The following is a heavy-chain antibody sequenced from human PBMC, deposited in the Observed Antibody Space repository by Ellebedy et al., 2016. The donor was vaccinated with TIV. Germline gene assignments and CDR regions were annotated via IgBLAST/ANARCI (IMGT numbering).Heavy chain of an antibody. Sequence: ASVKVSXXASGYTFTDSYMHWVRQAPGQGLEWMGWINPNSGDTKYVQKFQGRVTMTRDTSISTAYMELSRLRSDDTAVYYCAREEGGDYWGQGTLVTVS. CDR2: INPNSGDT. J-gene: IGHJ4*02. V-gene: IGHV1-2*02. D-gene: IGHD3-16*01. CDR3: AREEGGDY. CDR1: GYTFTDSY.